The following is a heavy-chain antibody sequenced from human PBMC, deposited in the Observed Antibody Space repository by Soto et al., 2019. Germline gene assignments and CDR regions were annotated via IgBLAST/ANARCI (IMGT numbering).Heavy chain of an antibody. CDR2: ISAYNGNT. Sequence: QVQLVQSGAEVKKPGASVKVSCKASGYTFTSYGISWVRHAPGQGLEWMGWISAYNGNTNYAQKLQGRVTMTTDTSTSTAYMELRSLRSDDTAVYYCVRGMGLRDGDYGVDAFDIWGQGTMVTVSS. J-gene: IGHJ3*02. CDR1: GYTFTSYG. CDR3: VRGMGLRDGDYGVDAFDI. V-gene: IGHV1-18*01. D-gene: IGHD4-17*01.